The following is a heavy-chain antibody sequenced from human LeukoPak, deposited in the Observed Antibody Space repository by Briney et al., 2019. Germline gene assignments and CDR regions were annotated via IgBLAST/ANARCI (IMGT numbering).Heavy chain of an antibody. CDR3: ARDGGDDEGGAFDI. V-gene: IGHV3-21*01. J-gene: IGHJ3*02. D-gene: IGHD2-21*02. Sequence: GGSLRLSCAVSGFTFSSYAMSWVRQAPGKGLEWVSSISSSSSYIYYADSVKGRFTISRDNAKNSLYLQMNSLRAEDTAVYYCARDGGDDEGGAFDIWGQGTMVTVSS. CDR1: GFTFSSYA. CDR2: ISSSSSYI.